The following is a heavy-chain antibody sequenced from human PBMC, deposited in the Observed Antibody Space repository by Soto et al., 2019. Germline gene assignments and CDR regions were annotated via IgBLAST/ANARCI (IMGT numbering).Heavy chain of an antibody. Sequence: GGSLRLSCAASCFTFSSYWMHWVRQGPGKGLVWVSLVNSDESTTSYADPVNGRFTISRDNAKNTLYLQMSSLRVEDTALYYCVCFECGRTAVVTAMEANGYWRQGTLVTVPQ. V-gene: IGHV3-74*01. D-gene: IGHD2-21*02. CDR3: VCFECGRTAVVTAMEANGY. J-gene: IGHJ4*02. CDR1: CFTFSSYW. CDR2: VNSDESTT.